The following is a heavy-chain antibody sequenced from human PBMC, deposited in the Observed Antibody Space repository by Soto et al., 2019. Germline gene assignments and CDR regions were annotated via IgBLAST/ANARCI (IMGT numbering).Heavy chain of an antibody. CDR3: ATILLWFGESQPRFDP. CDR2: FDPEDGET. V-gene: IGHV1-24*01. Sequence: ASVKVYCKVSGYTLTELSMHWVRQAPGKGLEWMGGFDPEDGETIYAQKFQGRVTMTEDTSTDTAYMELSSLRSEDTAVYYCATILLWFGESQPRFDPWGQGTLVTVSS. J-gene: IGHJ5*02. D-gene: IGHD3-10*01. CDR1: GYTLTELS.